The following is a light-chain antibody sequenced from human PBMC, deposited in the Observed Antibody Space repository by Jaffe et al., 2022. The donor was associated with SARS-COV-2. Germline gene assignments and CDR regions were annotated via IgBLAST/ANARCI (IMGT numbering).Light chain of an antibody. CDR3: QQYYSPPWT. CDR2: WSS. CDR1: QSVLYSSNNKDY. Sequence: DIVMTQSPDSLAVSLGERATINCKSGQSVLYSSNNKDYLAWYQQKPGQPPKLLIYWSSTRESGVPDRFSGSGSGTDFTLTISSLQAEDVAVYYCQQYYSPPWTFGQGTKVEIK. J-gene: IGKJ1*01. V-gene: IGKV4-1*01.